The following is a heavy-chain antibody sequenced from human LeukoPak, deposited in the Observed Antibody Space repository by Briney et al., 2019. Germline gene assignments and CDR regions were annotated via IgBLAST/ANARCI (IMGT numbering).Heavy chain of an antibody. V-gene: IGHV3-21*01. CDR1: GFTFSSYS. J-gene: IGHJ6*02. CDR3: ARVLGYSSSWYYYGMDV. D-gene: IGHD6-13*01. Sequence: GGSLRLSCAASGFTFSSYSMNWVRQAPGKGLEWVSSTSSSSSYIYYADSVKGRFTISRDNAKNSLYLQMNSLRAEDTAVYYCARVLGYSSSWYYYGMDVWGQGTTVTVSS. CDR2: TSSSSSYI.